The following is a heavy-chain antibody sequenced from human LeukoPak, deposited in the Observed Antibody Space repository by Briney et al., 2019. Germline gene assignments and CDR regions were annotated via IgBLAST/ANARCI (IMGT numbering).Heavy chain of an antibody. D-gene: IGHD3-10*01. CDR3: ARLWFGESKFDP. CDR2: IYYSGST. CDR1: GGSISSYY. V-gene: IGHV4-39*07. J-gene: IGHJ5*02. Sequence: SETLSLTCTVSGGSISSYYWGWIRQPPGKGLEWIGSIYYSGSTYYNPSLKSRVTISVDTSKNQFSLKLSSVTAADTAVYYCARLWFGESKFDPWGQGTLVTVSS.